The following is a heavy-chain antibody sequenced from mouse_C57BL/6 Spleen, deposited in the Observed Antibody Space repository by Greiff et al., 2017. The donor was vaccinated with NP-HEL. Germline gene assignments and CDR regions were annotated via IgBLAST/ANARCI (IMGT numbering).Heavy chain of an antibody. CDR2: IYPGDGDT. V-gene: IGHV1-80*01. CDR3: ARRDWEPWYFDV. J-gene: IGHJ1*03. CDR1: GYAFSSYW. D-gene: IGHD4-1*01. Sequence: VQLQQSGAELVKPGASVKISCKASGYAFSSYWMNWVKQRPGKGLEWIGQIYPGDGDTNYNGKFKGKATLTADKSSSTAYMQLSSLTSEDSAVYFCARRDWEPWYFDVWGTGTTVTVSS.